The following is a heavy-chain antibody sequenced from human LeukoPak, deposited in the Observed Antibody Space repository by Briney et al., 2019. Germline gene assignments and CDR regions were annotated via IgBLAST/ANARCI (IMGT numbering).Heavy chain of an antibody. J-gene: IGHJ4*02. V-gene: IGHV1-58*01. D-gene: IGHD6-19*01. CDR1: GFTFTSSA. CDR2: IVVGSGNT. Sequence: VKVSCKASGFTFTSSAVQWVRQARGQRLEWIGWIVVGSGNTNYAQKFQERVTITRDMSTSTAYMELSSLRSEDTAVYYCAGQPGIAVAGSFDYWGQGTLVTVSS. CDR3: AGQPGIAVAGSFDY.